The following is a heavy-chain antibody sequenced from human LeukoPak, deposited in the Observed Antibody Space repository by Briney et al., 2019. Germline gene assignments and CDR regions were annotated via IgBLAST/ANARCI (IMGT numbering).Heavy chain of an antibody. D-gene: IGHD5-18*01. CDR1: GGSISSSPYH. CDR3: AKGAGGFSYYNWFDP. CDR2: IYYSGTT. V-gene: IGHV4-39*07. J-gene: IGHJ5*02. Sequence: SETLSLTCTVSGGSISSSPYHWGWIRQPPGKGLEWIGSIYYSGTTHYNPSLESRVTISVDTSKNQFSLKLASVTAADTAIYYCAKGAGGFSYYNWFDPWGQGTLVTVSS.